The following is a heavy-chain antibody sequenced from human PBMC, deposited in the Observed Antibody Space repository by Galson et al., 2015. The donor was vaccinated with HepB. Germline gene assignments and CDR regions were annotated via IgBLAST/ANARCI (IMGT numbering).Heavy chain of an antibody. CDR1: GGSISSGGYY. J-gene: IGHJ6*03. V-gene: IGHV4-31*03. CDR2: IYYSGST. CDR3: ARVPREGLYYYYYMDV. Sequence: LSLTCTVSGGSISSGGYYWSWIRQHPGKGLEWIGYIYYSGSTYYNPSLKSRVTISVDTSKNQFSLKLSSVTAADTAVYYCARVPREGLYYYYYMDVWGKGTTVTVSS.